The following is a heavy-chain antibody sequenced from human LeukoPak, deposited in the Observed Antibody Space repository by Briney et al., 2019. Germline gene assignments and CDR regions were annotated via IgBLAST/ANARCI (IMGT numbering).Heavy chain of an antibody. Sequence: SETLSLTCTVSGGSISPYYWSWIRQPPGKGLEWIGFIYYSGSTNYNPSLKSRVTISVDTSKNQFSLKLSSVTAADTAVYYCVRSNYFDYWGQGTLVTVSS. CDR3: VRSNYFDY. CDR2: IYYSGST. V-gene: IGHV4-59*01. J-gene: IGHJ4*02. CDR1: GGSISPYY.